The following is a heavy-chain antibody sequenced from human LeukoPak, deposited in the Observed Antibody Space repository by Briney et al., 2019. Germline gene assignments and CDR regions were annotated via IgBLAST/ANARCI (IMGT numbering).Heavy chain of an antibody. D-gene: IGHD3-10*01. V-gene: IGHV3-7*04. J-gene: IGHJ4*02. CDR1: GFTFSRYW. Sequence: GGSLRLFCAASGFTFSRYWMSWLRQAPGKGLEWVANIKQDGSEKYYVDSVKGRFTISRDNAKNSLYLQMNSLRAEDTAVYYCARDWSYYDYWGQGTLVTVSS. CDR3: ARDWSYYDY. CDR2: IKQDGSEK.